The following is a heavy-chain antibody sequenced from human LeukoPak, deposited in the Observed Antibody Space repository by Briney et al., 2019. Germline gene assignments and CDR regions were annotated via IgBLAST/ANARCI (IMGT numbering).Heavy chain of an antibody. CDR2: IYYSGST. CDR3: ARHDSHYYYY. Sequence: SETLPHICTVSGGSISSYYWSWIRQPPGKGLEWIGYIYYSGSTNYNPSLKSRVTISVDTSKNQFSLNLSSVTAADTAVYYCARHDSHYYYYWGQGTLVTVSS. D-gene: IGHD3-22*01. V-gene: IGHV4-59*08. CDR1: GGSISSYY. J-gene: IGHJ4*02.